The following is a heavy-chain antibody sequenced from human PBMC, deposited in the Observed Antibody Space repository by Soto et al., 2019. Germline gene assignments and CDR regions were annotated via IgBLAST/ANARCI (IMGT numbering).Heavy chain of an antibody. D-gene: IGHD1-1*01. Sequence: SETLSLTCAVYGGSVSSDNYYWSWIRQPPGKGLEWIGEMSHRGGTHFNPSLKSRVTISVDTSKNHFSLKMSSVTAADTALYYCARVERGTATTVVDAFDIWGPGTMVTVSS. CDR3: ARVERGTATTVVDAFDI. CDR2: MSHRGGT. V-gene: IGHV4-61*03. CDR1: GGSVSSDNYY. J-gene: IGHJ3*02.